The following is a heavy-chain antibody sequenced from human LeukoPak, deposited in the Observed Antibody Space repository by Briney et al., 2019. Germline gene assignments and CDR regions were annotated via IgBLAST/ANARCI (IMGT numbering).Heavy chain of an antibody. CDR1: GASFSGYY. D-gene: IGHD5-12*01. CDR2: INHSGST. CDR3: ARFKWRVSDDY. J-gene: IGHJ4*02. Sequence: SETLSLTCAVYGASFSGYYWSWIRQPPGKGLEWIGEINHSGSTNYNPSLKSRVTISEDTSKNQFSLKLSSVTAADTDLYYCARFKWRVSDDYWGQGTLVTVSS. V-gene: IGHV4-34*01.